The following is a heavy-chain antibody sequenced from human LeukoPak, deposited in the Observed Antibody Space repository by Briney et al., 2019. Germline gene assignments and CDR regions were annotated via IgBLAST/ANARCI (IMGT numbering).Heavy chain of an antibody. D-gene: IGHD3-3*01. CDR1: GNTLRELP. CDR3: ATRGSDFWSGFDY. Sequence: VKVSCKLSGNTLRELPIQWVRQAGGKGLEWMAGFDPENAEIVYAQKFQGRVTMTEDTSANTAYMELTSLTSDDTALYYCATRGSDFWSGFDYWGQGTQVTVSS. CDR2: FDPENAEI. V-gene: IGHV1-24*01. J-gene: IGHJ4*02.